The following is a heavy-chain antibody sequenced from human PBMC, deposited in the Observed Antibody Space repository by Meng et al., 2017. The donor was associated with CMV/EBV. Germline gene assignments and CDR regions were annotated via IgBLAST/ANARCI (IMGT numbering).Heavy chain of an antibody. CDR3: AREVVVITPYNWFDP. CDR2: IYTSGST. Sequence: HVQLQESCPGLVKPPQTLSLTCTASGGYISSGSSYWSWIRQPAGKGLESIGRIYTSGSTNYNPSLKSRVTISVDTSKNQFSLKLSSVTAADTAVYYCAREVVVITPYNWFDPWGQGTLVTVSS. D-gene: IGHD3-22*01. CDR1: GGYISSGSSY. J-gene: IGHJ5*02. V-gene: IGHV4-61*02.